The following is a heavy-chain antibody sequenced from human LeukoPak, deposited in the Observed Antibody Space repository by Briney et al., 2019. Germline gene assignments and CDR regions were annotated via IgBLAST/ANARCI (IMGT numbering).Heavy chain of an antibody. V-gene: IGHV3-23*01. CDR2: ISGSGGST. Sequence: TGGSLRLSCAASGFTFNSYAMSWVRQAPGKGLEWVSAISGSGGSTYYADSVKGRFTISRDNAKNTLYLQMNSLRAEDTAVYYCARDLKRDYYYSTSYSTVYLGQGTLVTVSS. J-gene: IGHJ4*02. CDR3: ARDLKRDYYYSTSYSTVY. D-gene: IGHD3-22*01. CDR1: GFTFNSYA.